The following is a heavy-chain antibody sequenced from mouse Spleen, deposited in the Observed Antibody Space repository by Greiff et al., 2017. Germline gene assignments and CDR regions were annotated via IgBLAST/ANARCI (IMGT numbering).Heavy chain of an antibody. CDR1: GYTFTSYW. Sequence: QVQLQQSGAELVKPGASVKMSCKASGYTFTSYWMHWVKQRPGQGLEWIGVIDPSDSYTSYNQKFKGKATLTVDTSSSTAYMQLSSLTSEDSAVYYCTSGGSSGYSFAYWGQGTLVTVSA. D-gene: IGHD3-1*01. J-gene: IGHJ3*01. CDR2: IDPSDSYT. V-gene: IGHV1S127*01. CDR3: TSGGSSGYSFAY.